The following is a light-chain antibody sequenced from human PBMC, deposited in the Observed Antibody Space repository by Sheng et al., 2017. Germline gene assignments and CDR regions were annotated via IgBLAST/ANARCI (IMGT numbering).Light chain of an antibody. CDR3: HQYHTTSWT. J-gene: IGKJ1*01. CDR2: GAS. V-gene: IGKV4-1*01. CDR1: QSVFYNSKNY. Sequence: DIVMTQSPDYLAVSLGERATINCKSSQSVFYNSKNYLAWYQQKPGQPPKLLIYGASTRESGVPDRFSGSGSGTDFTLTISSLQAEDVAVYYCHQYHTTSWTFGQGTKVAIK.